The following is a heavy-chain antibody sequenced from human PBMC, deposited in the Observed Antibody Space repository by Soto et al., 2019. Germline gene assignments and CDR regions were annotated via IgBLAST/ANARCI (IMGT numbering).Heavy chain of an antibody. D-gene: IGHD1-1*01. J-gene: IGHJ4*02. CDR3: ARIPSTGPYYFDY. V-gene: IGHV5-51*01. CDR1: GYSFTSYW. CDR2: IYPGDSDT. Sequence: GESLKISCKASGYSFTSYWIGWVRQMPGRGLEWMGIIYPGDSDTRYSPSFQGQVTISADKSISTASLQWSSLKASDTAMYYCARIPSTGPYYFDYWGRGTLVTVSS.